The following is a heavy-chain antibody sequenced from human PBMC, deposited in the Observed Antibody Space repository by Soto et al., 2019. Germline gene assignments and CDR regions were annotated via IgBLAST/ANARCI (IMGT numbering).Heavy chain of an antibody. CDR2: INPNSGAT. Sequence: QVQLVQSGTEVKKPGASVKVSCKASGYMFTGNYMHWVRQAPGQGLEYMGWINPNSGATNYAQKFQGRVIMTWDTSISTAYVELSRLRSDDTAVYYCAPHYPDSSGYFDHWGQGTLVTVSS. CDR1: GYMFTGNY. CDR3: APHYPDSSGYFDH. D-gene: IGHD3-22*01. J-gene: IGHJ4*02. V-gene: IGHV1-2*02.